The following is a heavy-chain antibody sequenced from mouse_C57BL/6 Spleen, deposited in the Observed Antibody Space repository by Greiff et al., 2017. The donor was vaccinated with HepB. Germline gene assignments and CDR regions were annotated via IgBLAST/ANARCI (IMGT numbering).Heavy chain of an antibody. CDR1: GYTFTSYW. CDR2: IDPSDSYT. CDR3: ARKREGSEYFDY. J-gene: IGHJ2*01. V-gene: IGHV1-69*01. Sequence: QVQLQQPGAELVMPGASVKLSCKASGYTFTSYWMHWVKQRPGQGLEWIGEIDPSDSYTNYNQKFKGKSTLTVDKSSSTAYMQLSSLTSEDSAVYYCARKREGSEYFDYWGQCTTLTVSS.